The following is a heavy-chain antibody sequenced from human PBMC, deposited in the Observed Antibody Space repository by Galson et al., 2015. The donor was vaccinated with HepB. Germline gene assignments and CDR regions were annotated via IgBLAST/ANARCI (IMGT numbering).Heavy chain of an antibody. CDR2: ISYDGSNK. Sequence: SLRLSCAASGFTFSSYGMHWVRQAPGKGLERVAVISYDGSNKYYADSVKGRFTISRDNSKNTLYLQMNSLRAEDTAVYYCAKVGGDYGVDYWGQGTLVTVSS. CDR3: AKVGGDYGVDY. CDR1: GFTFSSYG. J-gene: IGHJ4*02. D-gene: IGHD4-17*01. V-gene: IGHV3-30*18.